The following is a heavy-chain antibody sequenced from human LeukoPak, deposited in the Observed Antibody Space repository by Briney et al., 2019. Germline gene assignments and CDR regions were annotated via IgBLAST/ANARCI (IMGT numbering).Heavy chain of an antibody. CDR2: ISSSGSTI. Sequence: GGSLRLSCAASGFTFSDYYMSRIRQAPGKGLEWVSYISSSGSTIYYADSVKGRFTISRDNAKNSLYLQMNSLRAEDTAVYYCARAHDFWSGRRTYYYGMDVWGQGTTVTVSS. CDR1: GFTFSDYY. V-gene: IGHV3-11*01. CDR3: ARAHDFWSGRRTYYYGMDV. J-gene: IGHJ6*02. D-gene: IGHD3-3*01.